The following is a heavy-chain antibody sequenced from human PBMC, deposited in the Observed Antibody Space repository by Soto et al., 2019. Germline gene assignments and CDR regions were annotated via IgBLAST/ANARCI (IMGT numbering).Heavy chain of an antibody. D-gene: IGHD3-9*01. J-gene: IGHJ4*02. Sequence: EVQLLESGGGLVRPGGSLRLSCAASGFTFSSYAMSWVRQAPGKGLEWVSAISGSGGSTYYADSVKGRFTISRDNSKNTLYLQMNSLRAEDTAVYYCAKSGLVLRYFYDYWGQGTLVTVSS. CDR3: AKSGLVLRYFYDY. V-gene: IGHV3-23*01. CDR2: ISGSGGST. CDR1: GFTFSSYA.